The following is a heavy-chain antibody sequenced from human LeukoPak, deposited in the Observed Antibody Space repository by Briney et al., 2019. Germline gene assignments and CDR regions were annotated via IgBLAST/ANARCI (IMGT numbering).Heavy chain of an antibody. Sequence: GASVKVSXKASGYTFTSYDINWVRQATGQGLEWMGWMNPNSGNTGYAQKFQGRVTMTRNTSISTAYMELSSLRSEDTAVYYCARDMYYYDSSGYAAYYMDVWGKGTTVTVSS. CDR3: ARDMYYYDSSGYAAYYMDV. CDR2: MNPNSGNT. CDR1: GYTFTSYD. J-gene: IGHJ6*03. V-gene: IGHV1-8*01. D-gene: IGHD3-22*01.